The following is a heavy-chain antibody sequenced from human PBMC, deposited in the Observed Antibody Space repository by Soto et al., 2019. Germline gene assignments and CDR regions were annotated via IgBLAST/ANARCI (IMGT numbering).Heavy chain of an antibody. Sequence: QITLKESGPTLVKPKQPLTLTCTVSGFSGSARGVGVGWIRQPPGKALEWLGIIYWNDDKRYSPSLKSRLTITKDTSKHPVVLTMTNMDPVDTATYYCAHSPWGAAPDYGGQGTLVTVSS. CDR3: AHSPWGAAPDY. V-gene: IGHV2-5*01. D-gene: IGHD3-16*01. J-gene: IGHJ4*02. CDR2: IYWNDDK. CDR1: GFSGSARGVG.